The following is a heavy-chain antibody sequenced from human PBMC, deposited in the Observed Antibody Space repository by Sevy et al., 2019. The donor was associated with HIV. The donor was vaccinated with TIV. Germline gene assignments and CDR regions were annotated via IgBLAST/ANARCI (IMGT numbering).Heavy chain of an antibody. CDR1: GFTFSTYE. V-gene: IGHV3-48*03. CDR3: ARGEWGGVNY. CDR2: ISSSGSTI. D-gene: IGHD3-16*01. J-gene: IGHJ4*02. Sequence: GGSLRLSCAASGFTFSTYEMNWVRQAPGKGLEWVSYISSSGSTIYYADSVKGRFTISRDKAKNSLYLQMNSLRAEDTAVYYWARGEWGGVNYWGQGTLVTVSS.